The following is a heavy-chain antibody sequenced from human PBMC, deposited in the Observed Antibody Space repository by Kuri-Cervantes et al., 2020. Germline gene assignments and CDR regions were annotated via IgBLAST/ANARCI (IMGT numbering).Heavy chain of an antibody. CDR2: TRNKANSYTT. V-gene: IGHV3-72*01. D-gene: IGHD4-23*01. CDR3: ARDPLELFGGNSEAHFDY. J-gene: IGHJ4*02. Sequence: LSLTCAASGFTFSDHYMDWVRQAPGKGLEWVGRTRNKANSYTTEYAASVKGRFTISRDDSKNSLYLQMNSLKTEDTAVYYCARDPLELFGGNSEAHFDYWGQGTLVTVSS. CDR1: GFTFSDHY.